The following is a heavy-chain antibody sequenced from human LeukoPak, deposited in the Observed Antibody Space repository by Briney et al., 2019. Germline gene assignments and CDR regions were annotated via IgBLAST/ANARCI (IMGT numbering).Heavy chain of an antibody. J-gene: IGHJ5*02. D-gene: IGHD3-10*01. Sequence: ASVKVSCKASGYTFINHYIHWVRQAPGQGLEWMGWINPNSGDTNYAQKFQGRVTMTTDTSMSTAYMEVSRLRSDDTPVYYCVRDRITIVRGVLNYFDPWGQGTLVTVSS. CDR3: VRDRITIVRGVLNYFDP. CDR1: GYTFINHY. V-gene: IGHV1-2*02. CDR2: INPNSGDT.